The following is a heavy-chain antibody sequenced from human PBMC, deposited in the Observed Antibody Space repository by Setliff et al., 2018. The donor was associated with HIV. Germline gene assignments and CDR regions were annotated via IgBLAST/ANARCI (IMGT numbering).Heavy chain of an antibody. J-gene: IGHJ6*02. CDR1: GYTFTSYG. CDR3: ARDAWVEFLEWTFYGMDV. CDR2: ISAYNGDT. Sequence: ASVKVSCKASGYTFTSYGISWVRQAPGQGLEWMGWISAYNGDTKYAPKVQGRVTLTTDTSSSTIYMELRSLRPDDTAVYYCARDAWVEFLEWTFYGMDVWGPGTTVTVSS. D-gene: IGHD3-3*02. V-gene: IGHV1-18*01.